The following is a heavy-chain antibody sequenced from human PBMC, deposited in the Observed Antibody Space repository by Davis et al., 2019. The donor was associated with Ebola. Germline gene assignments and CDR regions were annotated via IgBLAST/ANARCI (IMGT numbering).Heavy chain of an antibody. D-gene: IGHD3-3*01. CDR2: ISSSSTI. V-gene: IGHV3-48*02. J-gene: IGHJ4*02. CDR1: GFTFSSYS. CDR3: ARDPSTIFGVVIILGYFDY. Sequence: GESLKIPCAASGFTFSSYSMNWVRQAPGKGLEWVSYISSSSTIYYADSVKGRFTISRDNAKNSLYLQMNSLRDEDTAVYYCARDPSTIFGVVIILGYFDYWGQGTLVTVSS.